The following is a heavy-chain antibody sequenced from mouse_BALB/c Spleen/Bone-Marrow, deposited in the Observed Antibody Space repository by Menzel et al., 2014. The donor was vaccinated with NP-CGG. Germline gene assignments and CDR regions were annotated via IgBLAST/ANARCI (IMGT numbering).Heavy chain of an antibody. V-gene: IGHV3-1*02. Sequence: VQLQQSGPDLVKPSQSLSLTCTVTGYSITSGYSWHWIRQFPGNKLEWMGYILYSGSTNYNPSLKSRISITRDTSKNQFFLQLNSVTTEDTATYYCARSRRQLGLPFDYWGQGTTLTVSS. J-gene: IGHJ2*01. CDR1: GYSITSGYS. D-gene: IGHD3-2*01. CDR3: ARSRRQLGLPFDY. CDR2: ILYSGST.